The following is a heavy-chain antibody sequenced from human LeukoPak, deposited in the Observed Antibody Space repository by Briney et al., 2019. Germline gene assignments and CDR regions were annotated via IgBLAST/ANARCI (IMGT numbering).Heavy chain of an antibody. CDR2: IYYSGST. V-gene: IGHV4-59*08. J-gene: IGHJ5*02. CDR1: AGSISSYY. CDR3: ASLDYGDYGWFDP. D-gene: IGHD4-17*01. Sequence: SETLSLTYTVSAGSISSYYWSWIRQPPGKGLEWIGYIYYSGSTNYNPSLKSRVTISVDTSKNQFSLKLSSVTAADTAVYYCASLDYGDYGWFDPWGQGTLVTVSS.